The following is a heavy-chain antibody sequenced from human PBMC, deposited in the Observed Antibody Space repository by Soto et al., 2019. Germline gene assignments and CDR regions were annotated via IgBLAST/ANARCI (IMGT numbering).Heavy chain of an antibody. CDR3: ARNDYGDQKPPFPDY. Sequence: QVQLQESGPGLVKPSQNLSLTCTVSGGSISSGDYYWSWIRQPPGKGLEWIGYIYYSGSTYYNPSLKSRVTISVDTSKNQFSLKLSSVTAADTAVYYCARNDYGDQKPPFPDYWGQGTLVTVSS. D-gene: IGHD4-17*01. V-gene: IGHV4-30-4*01. CDR2: IYYSGST. J-gene: IGHJ4*02. CDR1: GGSISSGDYY.